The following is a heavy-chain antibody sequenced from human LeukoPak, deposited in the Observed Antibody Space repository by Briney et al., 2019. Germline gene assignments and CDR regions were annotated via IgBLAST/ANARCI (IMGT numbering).Heavy chain of an antibody. J-gene: IGHJ6*03. V-gene: IGHV4-59*10. Sequence: SETLSLTCAVYGGSFSGYYWSWIRQPAGKGLEWIGRIYTSGSTNYNPSLKSRVTTSVDTSKNQFSLKLSSVTAADTAVYYCASTPDYYGSGSYYHYYYYMDVWGKGTTVTISS. D-gene: IGHD3-10*01. CDR2: IYTSGST. CDR1: GGSFSGYY. CDR3: ASTPDYYGSGSYYHYYYYMDV.